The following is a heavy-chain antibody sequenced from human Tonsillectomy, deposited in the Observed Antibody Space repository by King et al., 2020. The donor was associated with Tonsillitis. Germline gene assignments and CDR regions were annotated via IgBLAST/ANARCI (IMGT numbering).Heavy chain of an antibody. CDR3: ASGSRESVVVPAATVY. D-gene: IGHD2-2*01. CDR2: IIPIFGAA. V-gene: IGHV1-69*12. J-gene: IGHJ4*02. Sequence: QLVQSGAEVKKPGSSVKVSCKASGGTFSSSAISWVRQAPGQGLEWMGGIIPIFGAAKYTQRFQGRVTITADESTSTAYMELSSLRFEDTAVYYCASGSRESVVVPAATVYWGQGTLVTVSS. CDR1: GGTFSSSA.